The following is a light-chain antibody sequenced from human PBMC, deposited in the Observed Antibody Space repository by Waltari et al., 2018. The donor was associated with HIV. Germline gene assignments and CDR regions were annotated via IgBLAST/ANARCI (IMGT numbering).Light chain of an antibody. CDR1: SSAVGGSNY. J-gene: IGLJ1*01. CDR3: SSYTSSSTLEV. V-gene: IGLV2-14*01. Sequence: QSALTHPASVSGSPGQSIPISCTGTSSAVGGSNYVSWYQQHPGKAPKLMIYEVSNRPSGVSNRFSGSKSGNTASLTISGLQAEDEADYYCSSYTSSSTLEVFGTGTKVTVL. CDR2: EVS.